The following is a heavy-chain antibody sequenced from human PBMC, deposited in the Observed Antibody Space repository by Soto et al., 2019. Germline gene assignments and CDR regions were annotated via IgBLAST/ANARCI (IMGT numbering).Heavy chain of an antibody. J-gene: IGHJ6*02. CDR2: IIPIFGTA. CDR1: GGTFSSYA. V-gene: IGHV1-69*01. Sequence: QVQLVQSGAEVKKPGSSVKVSCKASGGTFSSYAISWVRQAPGQGLEWMGGIIPIFGTANYAQKFQGRVTITADESTSTAYMELSSLRSEDTAVYYCARVSGDCSSTSCYRYYYYYGMDVWGQGTTVTVSS. CDR3: ARVSGDCSSTSCYRYYYYYGMDV. D-gene: IGHD2-2*02.